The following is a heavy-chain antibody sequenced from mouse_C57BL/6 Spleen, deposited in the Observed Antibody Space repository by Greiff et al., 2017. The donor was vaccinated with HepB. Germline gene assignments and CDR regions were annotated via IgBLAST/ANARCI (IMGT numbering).Heavy chain of an antibody. J-gene: IGHJ3*01. D-gene: IGHD4-1*01. CDR1: GFTFSSYA. CDR2: LSDGGSYT. V-gene: IGHV5-4*01. CDR3: AREFSNWGFAY. Sequence: EVQLVESGGGLVKPGGSLKLSCAASGFTFSSYAMSWVRQTPEKRLEWVATLSDGGSYTYYPDNVKGRFTISRDNAKNNLYLQMSHLKSEDTAMYYCAREFSNWGFAYWGQGTLVTVSA.